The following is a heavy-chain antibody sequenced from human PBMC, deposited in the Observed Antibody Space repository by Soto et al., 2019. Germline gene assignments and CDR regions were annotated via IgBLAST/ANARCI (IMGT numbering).Heavy chain of an antibody. D-gene: IGHD2-21*02. J-gene: IGHJ5*02. V-gene: IGHV4-39*07. Sequence: SETLSLTCTVSGDSITSNSYFWAWIRQPPGKGLEWIGSIYYSGTTYYNPSLKSRVTISVDRSKNQFSLKLSSVTAADTAVYYCARVAYCGGDCYRVFAPCGQGTLVTVSS. CDR3: ARVAYCGGDCYRVFAP. CDR2: IYYSGTT. CDR1: GDSITSNSYF.